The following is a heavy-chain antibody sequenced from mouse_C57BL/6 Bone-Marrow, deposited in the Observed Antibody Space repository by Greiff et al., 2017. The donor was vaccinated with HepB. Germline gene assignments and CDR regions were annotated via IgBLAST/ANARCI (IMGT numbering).Heavy chain of an antibody. Sequence: QVQLKESGAELARPGASVKMSCKASGYTFTSYTMHWVKQRPGQGLEWIGYINTSSGYTKYNQKFKDKATLTADKSSSTAYMQLSSLTSEDSAVYYCVLYYFDYWGQGTTLTVSS. V-gene: IGHV1-4*01. J-gene: IGHJ2*01. CDR2: INTSSGYT. CDR1: GYTFTSYT. CDR3: VLYYFDY.